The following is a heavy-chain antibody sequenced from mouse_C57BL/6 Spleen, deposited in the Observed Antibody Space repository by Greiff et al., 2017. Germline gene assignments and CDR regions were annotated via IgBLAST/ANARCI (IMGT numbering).Heavy chain of an antibody. CDR3: ARMVTTPHLYFDV. V-gene: IGHV1-69*01. Sequence: QVQLQQPGAELVMPGASVKLSCTASGYTFTSYWMHWVKQRPGQGLEWIGEIDPSDSYTNYYQKFKGKSTLTVDKSSSTAYMQLSRLTSEYSAVYYCARMVTTPHLYFDVWGTGTTVTVSS. CDR1: GYTFTSYW. J-gene: IGHJ1*03. CDR2: IDPSDSYT. D-gene: IGHD2-2*01.